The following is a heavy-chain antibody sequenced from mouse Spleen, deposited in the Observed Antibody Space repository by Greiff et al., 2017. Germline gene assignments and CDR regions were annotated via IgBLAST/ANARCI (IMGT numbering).Heavy chain of an antibody. J-gene: IGHJ4*01. Sequence: QVQLQQSGAELMKPGASVKLSCKATGYTFTGYWIEWVKQRPGHGLEWIGEILPGSGSTNYNEKFKGKATFTADTSSNTAYMQLSSLTTEDSAIYYCARGRDYYGSSYNYAMDYWGQGTSVTVSS. V-gene: IGHV1-9*01. D-gene: IGHD1-1*01. CDR1: GYTFTGYW. CDR3: ARGRDYYGSSYNYAMDY. CDR2: ILPGSGST.